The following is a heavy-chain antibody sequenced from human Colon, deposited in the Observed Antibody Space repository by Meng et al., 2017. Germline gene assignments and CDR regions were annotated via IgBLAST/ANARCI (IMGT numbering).Heavy chain of an antibody. CDR2: IYLSGSP. D-gene: IGHD6-19*01. J-gene: IGHJ4*02. V-gene: IGHV4-4*02. Sequence: LQGAGPALGEPWRTLALTCAVSGGAISRSNYWSWVRQPPGKGLEWIGQIYLSGSPSYNPSLESRVTISVDKSKNQLSLRLTSVTAADTAIYYCARHGGWHFDYWGQGTLVTVSS. CDR3: ARHGGWHFDY. CDR1: GGAISRSNY.